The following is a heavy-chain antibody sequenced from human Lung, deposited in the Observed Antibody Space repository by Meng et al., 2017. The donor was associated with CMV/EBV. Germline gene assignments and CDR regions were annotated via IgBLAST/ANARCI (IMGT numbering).Heavy chain of an antibody. D-gene: IGHD3-22*01. J-gene: IGHJ3*02. CDR2: IYYSGST. V-gene: IGHV4-39*07. Sequence: SXTXSLXXTVPGCSISSSSYSWGWIRQAPGKGLEWIGSIYYSGSTYYNPSLKSRVTISVDTSKNHFSLKPRSVTAADTAVYYCARDPITMIVFKLSYADAFDIXGQGXMVTVSS. CDR1: GCSISSSSYS. CDR3: ARDPITMIVFKLSYADAFDI.